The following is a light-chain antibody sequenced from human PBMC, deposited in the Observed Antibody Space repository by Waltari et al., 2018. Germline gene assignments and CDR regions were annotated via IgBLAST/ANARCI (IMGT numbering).Light chain of an antibody. V-gene: IGKV1-6*01. CDR3: LQDYSYPYT. CDR2: AAS. J-gene: IGKJ2*01. CDR1: QGVRND. Sequence: AVQMTQSPSSLSASVGDRVTITCRASQGVRNDVSWYQQKPGEAPKFLIYAASRLQSVAPLRFSGGGSGTDFTLTISSLQPEDVATYYCLQDYSYPYTFGQGTKVEVK.